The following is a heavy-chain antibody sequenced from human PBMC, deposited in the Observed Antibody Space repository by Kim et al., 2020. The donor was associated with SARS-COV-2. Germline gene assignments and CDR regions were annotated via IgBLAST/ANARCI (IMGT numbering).Heavy chain of an antibody. J-gene: IGHJ4*02. D-gene: IGHD5-18*01. CDR3: ARGPVQLTHDFDY. V-gene: IGHV4-34*01. Sequence: NYNWPLKRRLTISADTTKNQCALKLLSVSAADTAVYYCARGPVQLTHDFDYWGQGILVTVSS.